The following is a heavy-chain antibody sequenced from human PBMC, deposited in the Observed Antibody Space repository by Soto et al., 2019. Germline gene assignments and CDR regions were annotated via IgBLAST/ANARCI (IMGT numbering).Heavy chain of an antibody. D-gene: IGHD3-10*01. CDR2: ISSSSSYI. J-gene: IGHJ4*02. CDR3: ARVANYYGSGSYYVDY. V-gene: IGHV3-21*01. CDR1: GFTFSSYS. Sequence: GGSLRLSCAASGFTFSSYSMNWVRQAPGKGLEWVSSISSSSSYIYYADSVKGRFTISRDNAKNSLYLQMNSLRAEDTAVYYCARVANYYGSGSYYVDYWGQGTLVTVSS.